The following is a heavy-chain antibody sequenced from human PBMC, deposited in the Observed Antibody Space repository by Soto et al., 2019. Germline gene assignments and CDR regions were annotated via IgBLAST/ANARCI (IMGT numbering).Heavy chain of an antibody. Sequence: SSETLSLTCTVSGDSLSSGGHYWSWIRQHPGKGLEWIGHIYDSVNTYYSPSLRSRVTISADMSKNQFSLNLRSVTAADTAVYYCARVDHRGYFAIFTDYWGQGTLVTVSS. D-gene: IGHD1-1*01. CDR3: ARVDHRGYFAIFTDY. V-gene: IGHV4-31*03. J-gene: IGHJ4*02. CDR1: GDSLSSGGHY. CDR2: IYDSVNT.